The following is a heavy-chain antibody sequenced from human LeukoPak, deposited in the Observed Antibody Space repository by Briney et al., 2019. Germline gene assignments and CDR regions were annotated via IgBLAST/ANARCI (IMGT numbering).Heavy chain of an antibody. Sequence: SETLSLTCAVYGGSFSGYYWSWIRQPPGKGLEWIGEINHSGSTNYNPSLKSRVTISVDTSKNQFSLKLSSVTAADTAVYDCARTSWSGYYSNNWFDPWGQGTLVTVSS. D-gene: IGHD3-3*01. CDR2: INHSGST. CDR1: GGSFSGYY. J-gene: IGHJ5*02. V-gene: IGHV4-34*01. CDR3: ARTSWSGYYSNNWFDP.